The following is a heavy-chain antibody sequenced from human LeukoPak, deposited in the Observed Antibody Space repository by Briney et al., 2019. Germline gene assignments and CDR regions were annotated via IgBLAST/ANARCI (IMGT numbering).Heavy chain of an antibody. CDR2: ISGSGGTT. CDR1: GFTFSSYA. J-gene: IGHJ4*02. D-gene: IGHD6-19*01. Sequence: PGGSLRLSCAASGFTFSSYAMSWVRQAPGKGLEWLSAISGSGGTTHYADSVKGRFTNSRDNSKNTLYLQMDSLRAEDMALYYCARRRDGSGGKDFDYWGQGTLVTVSS. CDR3: ARRRDGSGGKDFDY. V-gene: IGHV3-23*01.